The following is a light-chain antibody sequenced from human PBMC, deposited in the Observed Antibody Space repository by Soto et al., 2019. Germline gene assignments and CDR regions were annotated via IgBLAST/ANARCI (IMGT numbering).Light chain of an antibody. CDR1: QSVSSN. Sequence: IVFTQSPGTLSLSPRERPNLSCRASQSVSSNLAWYQQKPGQAPRLLISDASTRATGIPARFSGSGSGTEFTLTVSSLQSEDFAVYYCQQYIKWPITFGQGTRLEIK. J-gene: IGKJ5*01. CDR3: QQYIKWPIT. CDR2: DAS. V-gene: IGKV3-15*01.